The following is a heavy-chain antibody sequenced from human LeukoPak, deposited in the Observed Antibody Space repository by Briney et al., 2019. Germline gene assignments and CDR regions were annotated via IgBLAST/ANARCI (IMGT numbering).Heavy chain of an antibody. D-gene: IGHD3-10*01. J-gene: IGHJ4*02. CDR2: INHSGST. V-gene: IGHV4-34*01. CDR3: ARKFLGSRGYYFDY. Sequence: SETLSLTCAVYGGSFSGYYWSWIRQPPGKGLEWLGEINHSGSTNYNPSLKSRVTISVDTSKNQFSLKLSSVTAADTAVYYCARKFLGSRGYYFDYWGQGTLATVSS. CDR1: GGSFSGYY.